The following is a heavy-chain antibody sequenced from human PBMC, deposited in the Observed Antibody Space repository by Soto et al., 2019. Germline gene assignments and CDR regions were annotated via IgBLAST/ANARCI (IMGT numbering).Heavy chain of an antibody. V-gene: IGHV3-11*01. Sequence: GGSLRLSCAASGFTFSDYYMSWIRQAPGKGLDWVSYISSSGSTIYYADSVKGRFTVSRDNAKNSLYLQMNSLRAEDTAMYYCARDRMYSSSWYSYWGQGTLVTVSS. CDR3: ARDRMYSSSWYSY. CDR1: GFTFSDYY. CDR2: ISSSGSTI. J-gene: IGHJ4*02. D-gene: IGHD6-13*01.